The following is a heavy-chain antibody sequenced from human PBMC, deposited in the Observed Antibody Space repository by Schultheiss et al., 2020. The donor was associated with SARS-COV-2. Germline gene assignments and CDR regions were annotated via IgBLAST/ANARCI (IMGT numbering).Heavy chain of an antibody. CDR2: IKQDGSEK. J-gene: IGHJ5*02. CDR3: VRDRSWWTPYNCFDL. V-gene: IGHV3-7*01. Sequence: GGSLRLSCAVTGYRFSSYWMTWVRQAPGKGLESVANIKQDGSEKHYVDSVKGRFTISRDNAKNSLYLQMNSLRAEDTAVYYCVRDRSWWTPYNCFDLWGRGTLVTVSS. D-gene: IGHD2-15*01. CDR1: GYRFSSYW.